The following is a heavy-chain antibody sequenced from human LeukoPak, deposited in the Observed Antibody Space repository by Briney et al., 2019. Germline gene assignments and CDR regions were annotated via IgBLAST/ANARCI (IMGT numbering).Heavy chain of an antibody. V-gene: IGHV3-23*01. Sequence: GGSLRLSCVASGFTFSNYAVSWVRQAPGKGLEWVSSISGSGGTTYYADSVKGRFTISRGNAKNSLYLQMNSLGAEDTAVYYCARRGTSSSWAHFDYWGQGTLVTVSS. CDR1: GFTFSNYA. D-gene: IGHD6-13*01. CDR2: ISGSGGTT. J-gene: IGHJ4*02. CDR3: ARRGTSSSWAHFDY.